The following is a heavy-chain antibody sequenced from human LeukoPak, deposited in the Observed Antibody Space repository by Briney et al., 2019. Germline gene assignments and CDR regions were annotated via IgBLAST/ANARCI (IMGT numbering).Heavy chain of an antibody. CDR3: TALAT. CDR2: IKSRTDRATI. V-gene: IGHV3-15*07. J-gene: IGHJ5*02. D-gene: IGHD3-3*02. CDR1: GFTFSSYG. Sequence: PGGSLRLSCAASGFTFSSYGMHWVRQAPGKGLEWVGRIKSRTDRATIEGRFTISRDDSKNTLYLQINSLKTEDSAVYYCTALATWGQGTLVTVSS.